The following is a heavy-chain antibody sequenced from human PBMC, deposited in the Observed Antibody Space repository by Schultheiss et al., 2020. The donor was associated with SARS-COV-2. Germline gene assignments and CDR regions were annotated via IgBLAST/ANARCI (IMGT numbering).Heavy chain of an antibody. CDR2: IWYDGSNK. J-gene: IGHJ4*02. D-gene: IGHD5-18*01. CDR1: GFTFRNYW. Sequence: GGSLRLSCAASGFTFRNYWMHWVRQIPGKGLVWVAVIWYDGSNKYYADSVKGRFTISRDNSKNTVYLQLNSLRDEDTAVYYCARAPWIQLWPLGYWGQGTLVTVSS. CDR3: ARAPWIQLWPLGY. V-gene: IGHV3-33*08.